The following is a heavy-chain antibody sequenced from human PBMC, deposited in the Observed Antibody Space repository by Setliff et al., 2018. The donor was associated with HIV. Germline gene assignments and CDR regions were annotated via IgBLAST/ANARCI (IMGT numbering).Heavy chain of an antibody. J-gene: IGHJ3*02. Sequence: ASVKVSCKSSGYTFTDYFMHWVRQAPGQGLEWMGWISPGNANTRISQRFKGRVTMTRDTSINTAYMELRSLRSDDTAVYYCARGEVWYSSSSRAFDIWGQGTMVTVSS. CDR3: ARGEVWYSSSSRAFDI. V-gene: IGHV1-2*02. CDR2: ISPGNANT. CDR1: GYTFTDYF. D-gene: IGHD6-6*01.